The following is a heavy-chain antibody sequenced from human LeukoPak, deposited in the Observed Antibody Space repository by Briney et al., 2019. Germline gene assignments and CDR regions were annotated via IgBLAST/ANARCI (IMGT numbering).Heavy chain of an antibody. V-gene: IGHV1-46*01. CDR1: GYTFTSYY. D-gene: IGHD1-7*01. CDR2: INPSGGST. CDR3: ARDSAGTGWFDP. J-gene: IGHJ5*02. Sequence: ASVKVSCKASGYTFTSYYMHWVRQAPGQGLEWMGIINPSGGSTSYAQKFQGGVTMTRDMSMSTVYMELSSLRSDDTAVYYCARDSAGTGWFDPWGQGTLVTVSS.